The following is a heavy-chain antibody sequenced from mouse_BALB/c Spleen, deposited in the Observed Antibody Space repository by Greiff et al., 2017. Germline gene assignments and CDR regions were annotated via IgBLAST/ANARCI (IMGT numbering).Heavy chain of an antibody. Sequence: EVNLVESGGGLVQPGGSRKLSCAASGFTFSSFGMHWVRQAPEKGLEWVAYISSGSSTIYYADTVKGRFTISRDNPKNTLFLQMTSLRSEDTAMYYCARRGEVGRGFAYWGQGTLVTVSA. D-gene: IGHD4-1*01. CDR3: ARRGEVGRGFAY. J-gene: IGHJ3*01. V-gene: IGHV5-17*02. CDR2: ISSGSSTI. CDR1: GFTFSSFG.